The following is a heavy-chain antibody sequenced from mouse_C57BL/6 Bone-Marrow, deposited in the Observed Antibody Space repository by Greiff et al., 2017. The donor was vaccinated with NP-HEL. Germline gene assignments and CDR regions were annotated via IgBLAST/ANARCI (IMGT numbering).Heavy chain of an antibody. CDR3: AREYYGSSYYAMDY. CDR2: INPNYGTT. CDR1: GYSFTDYN. D-gene: IGHD1-1*01. V-gene: IGHV1-39*01. J-gene: IGHJ4*01. Sequence: VQLQQSGPELVKPGASVKISCKASGYSFTDYNMNWVKQSHGKSLEWIGVINPNYGTTSYNQKFKGKATLTVDQSSSTAYMQLNSLTSEDSAVYYCAREYYGSSYYAMDYWGQGTSVTVSS.